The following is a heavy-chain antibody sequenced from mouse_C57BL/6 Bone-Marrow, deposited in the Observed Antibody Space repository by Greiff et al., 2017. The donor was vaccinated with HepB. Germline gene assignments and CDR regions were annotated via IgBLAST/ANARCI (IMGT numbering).Heavy chain of an antibody. Sequence: VHVKQSGAELVKPGASVKLSCTASGFNIKDYYMHWVKQRTEQGLEWIGRIDPEDGETKYAPKFQGKATITADTSSNTAYLQLSSLTSEDTAVYYCASSVYYGNYEGWYCDVWGTGTAVTVSS. CDR2: IDPEDGET. J-gene: IGHJ1*03. V-gene: IGHV14-2*01. CDR1: GFNIKDYY. D-gene: IGHD2-1*01. CDR3: ASSVYYGNYEGWYCDV.